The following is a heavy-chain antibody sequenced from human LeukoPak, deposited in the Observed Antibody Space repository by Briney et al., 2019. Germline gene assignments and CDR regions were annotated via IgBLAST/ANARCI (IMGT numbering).Heavy chain of an antibody. CDR3: ARGDLVVVPAAIPAEHYYYMDV. J-gene: IGHJ6*03. Sequence: SVKVSCKASGGTFSSYAISWVRQAPGQGLEWMGGIIPIFGTANYAQKFQGRVTITADESTSTAYMELSSLRSEDTAVYYCARGDLVVVPAAIPAEHYYYMDVWGKGTTVTVSS. D-gene: IGHD2-2*02. CDR2: IIPIFGTA. CDR1: GGTFSSYA. V-gene: IGHV1-69*13.